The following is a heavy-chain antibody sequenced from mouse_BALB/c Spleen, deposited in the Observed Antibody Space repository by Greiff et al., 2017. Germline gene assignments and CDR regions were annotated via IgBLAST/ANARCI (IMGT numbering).Heavy chain of an antibody. V-gene: IGHV1-20*02. CDR1: GYSFTGYF. J-gene: IGHJ4*01. CDR3: ARCPKYAMDY. CDR2: INPYNGDT. Sequence: VQLQQSGPELVKPGASVTISCKASGYSFTGYFMNWVMQSHGKSLEWIGRINPYNGDTFYNQKFKGKATLTVDKSSSTAHMELRSLASEDSAVYYCARCPKYAMDYWGQGTSVTVSS.